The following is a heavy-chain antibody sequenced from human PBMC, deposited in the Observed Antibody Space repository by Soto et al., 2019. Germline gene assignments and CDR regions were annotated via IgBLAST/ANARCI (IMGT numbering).Heavy chain of an antibody. CDR1: GFTFSNYG. CDR3: ARVGPLSSYYYYMAV. D-gene: IGHD1-26*01. V-gene: IGHV3-33*01. CDR2: IWYDGSNK. J-gene: IGHJ6*03. Sequence: QVQLVESGGGVVQPGRSLRLSCAASGFTFSNYGMHWVRQAPGKGLEWVAVIWYDGSNKYYADSVKGRFTISRDNSKNTLSLQMKSLRAEDTAVYYGARVGPLSSYYYYMAVWGKGTTVTVSS.